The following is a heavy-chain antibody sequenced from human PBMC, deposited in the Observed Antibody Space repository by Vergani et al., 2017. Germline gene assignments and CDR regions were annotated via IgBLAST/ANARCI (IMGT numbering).Heavy chain of an antibody. CDR2: ISAYNGNP. V-gene: IGHV1-18*01. J-gene: IGHJ4*02. D-gene: IGHD3-16*02. Sequence: QVQLVQSGAEVKKPGASVKVSCKASGYTFTSYGISWVRQAPGQGLEWLGWISAYNGNPNYAQTLQGRVTMTTDTSTSTAYMELKSLRSDDTAVYYCAREAYDYVWGSYRWIPYYFDYWGQGTLVTVSS. CDR3: AREAYDYVWGSYRWIPYYFDY. CDR1: GYTFTSYG.